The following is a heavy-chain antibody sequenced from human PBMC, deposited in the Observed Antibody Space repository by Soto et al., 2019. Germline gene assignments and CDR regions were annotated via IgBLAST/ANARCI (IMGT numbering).Heavy chain of an antibody. D-gene: IGHD2-2*01. J-gene: IGHJ4*02. CDR2: ISYDGSNK. CDR3: AKDDRRYCSSTSCTIDY. Sequence: QVQLVESGGGVVQPGRSLRLSCAASGFTFSSYGMHWVRQAPGKGLEWVAVISYDGSNKYYADSVKGRFTISRDNSKNTLYLHMNSLRAEDTAVYYCAKDDRRYCSSTSCTIDYWGQGTLVTVSS. CDR1: GFTFSSYG. V-gene: IGHV3-30*18.